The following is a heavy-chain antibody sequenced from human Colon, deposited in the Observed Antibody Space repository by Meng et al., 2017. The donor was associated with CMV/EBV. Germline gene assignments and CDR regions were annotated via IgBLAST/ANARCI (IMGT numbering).Heavy chain of an antibody. CDR1: GYMYTRYN. D-gene: IGHD6-13*01. CDR2: INPKIASP. V-gene: IGHV7-4-1*02. CDR3: ATGSVAADGKGY. Sequence: SCKASGYMYTRYNINWMRRAPGQWLEWMGYINPKIASPTYVQGFTGRFVFSLDTSVSTAYLQISSLEAEDTAVYYCATGSVAADGKGYWGQGTLVTVSS. J-gene: IGHJ1*01.